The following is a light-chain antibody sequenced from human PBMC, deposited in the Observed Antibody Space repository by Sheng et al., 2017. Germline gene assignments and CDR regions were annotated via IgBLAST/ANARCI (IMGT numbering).Light chain of an antibody. CDR3: QHYYSYTYT. CDR1: QSISSW. Sequence: DIQMTQSPSTLSASVGDRVTITCRASQSISSWLAWYQQKPGKAPKLLIYKASTLDNGVPSRFSGSGSETQFTLTISSLQPDDLATYYCQHYYSYTYTFGPGDQAGDQT. CDR2: KAS. V-gene: IGKV1-5*03. J-gene: IGKJ2*01.